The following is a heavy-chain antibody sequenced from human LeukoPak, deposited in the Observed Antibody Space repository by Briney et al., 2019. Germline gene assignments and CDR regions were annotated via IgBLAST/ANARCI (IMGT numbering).Heavy chain of an antibody. J-gene: IGHJ4*02. V-gene: IGHV3-21*04. CDR3: AKDHPLYSYGRQGYYFDY. CDR2: TSSSSSYI. CDR1: GFTFSSYS. D-gene: IGHD5-18*01. Sequence: GGSLRLSCAASGFTFSSYSMNWVRQAPGKGLEWVSSTSSSSSYIYYADSVKGRFTISRDNSKNTLYLQMNSLRAEDTAVYYCAKDHPLYSYGRQGYYFDYWGQGTLVTVSS.